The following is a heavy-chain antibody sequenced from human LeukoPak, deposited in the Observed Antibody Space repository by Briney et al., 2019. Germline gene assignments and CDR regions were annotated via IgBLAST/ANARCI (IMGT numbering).Heavy chain of an antibody. D-gene: IGHD2-2*01. CDR2: IKSKTDGGTT. J-gene: IGHJ6*03. CDR1: GFTFSNAW. CDR3: TTEYCSSTSCLYYYYYYMDV. Sequence: GGSLRLSCAASGFTFSNAWMSWVRQAPGKGLEWVGRIKSKTDGGTTDYAAPVKGRFTISRDDSKTTLYLQMNSLKTEDTAVYYCTTEYCSSTSCLYYYYYYMDVWGKGTTVTVSS. V-gene: IGHV3-15*01.